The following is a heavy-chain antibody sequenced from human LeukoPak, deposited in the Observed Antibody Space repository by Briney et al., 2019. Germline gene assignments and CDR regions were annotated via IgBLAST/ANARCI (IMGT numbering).Heavy chain of an antibody. V-gene: IGHV4-61*01. CDR3: ARGVMSDAFDI. CDR1: GGSISSSSYY. CDR2: IYYSGST. J-gene: IGHJ3*02. Sequence: SETLSLTCTVSGGSISSSSYYWSWIRQPPGKGLEWIGYIYYSGSTNYNPSLKSRVTISVDTSKNQFSLKLSSVTAADTAVYYCARGVMSDAFDIWGQGTMVTVSS. D-gene: IGHD2-21*01.